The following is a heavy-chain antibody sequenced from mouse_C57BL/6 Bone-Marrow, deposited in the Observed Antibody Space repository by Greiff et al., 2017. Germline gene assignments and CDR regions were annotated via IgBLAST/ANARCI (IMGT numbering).Heavy chain of an antibody. Sequence: EVKLVESGEGLVKPGGSLKLSCAASGFTFSSYAMSWVRQTPEKRLEWVAYISSGGDYIYYADTVKGRFTISRDNARDTLYLQMSSLKSEDTAMYYSARDLNVYAGVDYWGQGTTLTVSS. CDR1: GFTFSSYA. D-gene: IGHD2-2*01. V-gene: IGHV5S21*01. CDR2: ISSGGDYI. J-gene: IGHJ2*01. CDR3: ARDLNVYAGVDY.